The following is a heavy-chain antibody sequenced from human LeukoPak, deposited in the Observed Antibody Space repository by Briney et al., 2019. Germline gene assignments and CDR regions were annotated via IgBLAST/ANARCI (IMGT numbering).Heavy chain of an antibody. CDR2: ISYDGSNK. D-gene: IGHD3-22*01. J-gene: IGHJ4*02. V-gene: IGHV3-30-3*01. Sequence: GGSLRLSCAASGFTFSSYAMHWVRQAPGKGQEWVAVISYDGSNKYYADSVKGRFTISRDNSKNTLYLQMNSLRAEDTAVYYCARDRYYDSSGYYYGPYYFDYWGQGTLVTVSS. CDR1: GFTFSSYA. CDR3: ARDRYYDSSGYYYGPYYFDY.